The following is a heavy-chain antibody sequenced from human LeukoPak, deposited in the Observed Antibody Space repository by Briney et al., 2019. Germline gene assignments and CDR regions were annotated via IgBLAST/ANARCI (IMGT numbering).Heavy chain of an antibody. CDR1: GPTVNNDY. V-gene: IGHV3-66*02. D-gene: IGHD3-10*01. J-gene: IGHJ4*02. Sequence: GGSLRLSCAASGPTVNNDYMSWVRQAPGKGLEWVSVIYSGGSTYYADSVKGRFTISRDVSKNTVYLQMNNLGPEDTAVYYCARTPVWFGDTNWGQGTLVTVSS. CDR2: IYSGGST. CDR3: ARTPVWFGDTN.